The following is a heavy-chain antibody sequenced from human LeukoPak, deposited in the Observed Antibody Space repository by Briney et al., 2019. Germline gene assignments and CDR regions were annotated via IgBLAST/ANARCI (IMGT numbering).Heavy chain of an antibody. CDR3: ARGPVGCVLFDY. D-gene: IGHD6-19*01. V-gene: IGHV4-34*01. Sequence: SETLSLTCAVYGGSFSGYYWSWIRQLPGKGLEWIGEINHSGSTNYDPSLKSRVTISVDTSKNQFSLKLSSVTAADTAVYYCARGPVGCVLFDYWGQGTLVTVSS. J-gene: IGHJ4*02. CDR2: INHSGST. CDR1: GGSFSGYY.